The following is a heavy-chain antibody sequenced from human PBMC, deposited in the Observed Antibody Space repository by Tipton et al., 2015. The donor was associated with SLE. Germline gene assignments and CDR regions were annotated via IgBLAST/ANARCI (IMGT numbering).Heavy chain of an antibody. V-gene: IGHV5-51*01. CDR2: LNPGDSET. J-gene: IGHJ6*02. D-gene: IGHD3-10*01. CDR3: AREQSRGTSGRDGMGV. Sequence: QLMQSGAEVKKPGESLKISCKGSGYIFSNYWIGWVRQMPGKGLEWMGILNPGDSETRYSPSSQGQVTISADKSISTAYLEWSSLNASDTAKYFCAREQSRGTSGRDGMGVWGQGTAVTVSS. CDR1: GYIFSNYW.